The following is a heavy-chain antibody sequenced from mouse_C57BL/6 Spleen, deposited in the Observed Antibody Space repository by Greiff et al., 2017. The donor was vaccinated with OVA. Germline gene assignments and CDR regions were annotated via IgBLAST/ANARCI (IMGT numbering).Heavy chain of an antibody. CDR1: GFTFTDYY. V-gene: IGHV7-3*01. CDR3: ARYTSYYSNYFDY. J-gene: IGHJ2*01. CDR2: IRNKANGYTT. Sequence: DVMLVESGGGLVQPGGSLSLSCAASGFTFTDYYMSWVRQPPGKALEWLGFIRNKANGYTTEYSASVKGRFTISRDNSQSILYLQMNALRAEDSATYDCARYTSYYSNYFDYWGQGTTLTVSS. D-gene: IGHD2-5*01.